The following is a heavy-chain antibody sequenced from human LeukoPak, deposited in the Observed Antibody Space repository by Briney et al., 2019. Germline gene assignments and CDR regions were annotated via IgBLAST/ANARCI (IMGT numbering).Heavy chain of an antibody. J-gene: IGHJ4*02. Sequence: ASVKVSCKASGYTFTSYAMNWVRQAPGQGLEWMGWISAYNGNTKYAQKLQGRVTMTRDTSTSTAYMELRSLRSDDTAVYYCARDGHRMYYYESSDYRFDSWGQGTLVTVSS. CDR1: GYTFTSYA. CDR2: ISAYNGNT. D-gene: IGHD3-22*01. CDR3: ARDGHRMYYYESSDYRFDS. V-gene: IGHV1-18*01.